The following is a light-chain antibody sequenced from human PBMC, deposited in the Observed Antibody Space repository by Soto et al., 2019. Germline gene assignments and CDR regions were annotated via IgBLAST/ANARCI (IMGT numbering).Light chain of an antibody. CDR2: GNS. CDR1: SSNIGTVYD. V-gene: IGLV1-40*01. CDR3: QSYDSSLSGHYV. J-gene: IGLJ1*01. Sequence: QSVLTQPPSVSGAPGQRVTISCTGSSSNIGTVYDVHWYQQLPGTAPKLLIYGNSNRPSGVPDRFSGSKSGTSASLAITGLQAEDEADYYCQSYDSSLSGHYVSGTGTKLTVL.